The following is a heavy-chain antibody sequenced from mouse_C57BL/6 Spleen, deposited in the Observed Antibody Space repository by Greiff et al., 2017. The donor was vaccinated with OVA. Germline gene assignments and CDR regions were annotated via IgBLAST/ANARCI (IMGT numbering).Heavy chain of an antibody. CDR1: GFTFSDYG. J-gene: IGHJ2*01. CDR2: ISNLAYSI. V-gene: IGHV5-15*01. Sequence: EVQGVESGGGLVQPGGSLKLSCAASGFTFSDYGMAWVRQAPRKGPAWVAFISNLAYSIYYADTVTGRFTISRENAKNTLYREMSSLRSEDTAMYYCARLGQGGYFDYWGQGTTLTVSS. D-gene: IGHD3-3*01. CDR3: ARLGQGGYFDY.